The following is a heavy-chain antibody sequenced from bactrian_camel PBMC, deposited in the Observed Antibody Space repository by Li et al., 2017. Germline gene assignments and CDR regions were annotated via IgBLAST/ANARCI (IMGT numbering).Heavy chain of an antibody. CDR2: IAPSGRTP. V-gene: IGHV3S1*01. Sequence: VQLVESGGGLVQPGGSLRLSCVASGVDFKSRWMHWVRQAPGASLEMVARIAPSGRTPFYAPSVKGRLTISRDIDKRTLYLKWTVYKLLTRPCITVERALRCPTDPWAGGPRSPSPR. CDR1: GVDFKSRW. J-gene: IGHJ6*01.